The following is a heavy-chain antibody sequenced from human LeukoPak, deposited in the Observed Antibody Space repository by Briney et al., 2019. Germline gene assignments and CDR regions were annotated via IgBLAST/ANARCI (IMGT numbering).Heavy chain of an antibody. V-gene: IGHV3-23*01. CDR3: AKDEKVSYDYVWGSYRPGDYFDY. J-gene: IGHJ4*02. D-gene: IGHD3-16*02. CDR2: ISGSGGST. CDR1: GFTFSSYA. Sequence: GGSLRLSCTASGFTFSSYAMSWVRQAPGKGLEWVSAISGSGGSTYYADSVKGRFTISRDNSKNTLYLQMNSLRAEDTAVYYCAKDEKVSYDYVWGSYRPGDYFDYWGQGTLVTVSS.